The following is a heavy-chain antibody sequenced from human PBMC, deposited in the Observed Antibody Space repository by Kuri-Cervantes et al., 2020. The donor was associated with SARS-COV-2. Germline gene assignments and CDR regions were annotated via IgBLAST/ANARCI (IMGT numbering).Heavy chain of an antibody. D-gene: IGHD3-3*01. CDR3: AKGSDFPDY. V-gene: IGHV3-9*01. CDR1: GFTFDDYA. CDR2: ISWNSGSI. J-gene: IGHJ4*02. Sequence: SLKISCAASGFTFDDYAMHWVRQAPGKGLEWVSGISWNSGSIGYADSVKGRFTISRDNAKNSLYLQMDSLRAEDTAVYYCAKGSDFPDYWGQGTLVTVSS.